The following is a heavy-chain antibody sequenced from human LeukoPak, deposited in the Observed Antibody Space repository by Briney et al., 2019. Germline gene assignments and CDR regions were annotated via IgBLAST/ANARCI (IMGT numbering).Heavy chain of an antibody. CDR3: AKDRGFGVFFQYYFDY. Sequence: PGGSLRLSCVASGFTFSSYEMNWVRQAPGKGLEWVSYISGSGGSIYYADSVKGRFTISRDNSKNTLYVQTNSLRAEDTAVYYCAKDRGFGVFFQYYFDYWGQGTLVTVSS. D-gene: IGHD3-10*01. CDR2: ISGSGGSI. J-gene: IGHJ4*02. CDR1: GFTFSSYE. V-gene: IGHV3-48*03.